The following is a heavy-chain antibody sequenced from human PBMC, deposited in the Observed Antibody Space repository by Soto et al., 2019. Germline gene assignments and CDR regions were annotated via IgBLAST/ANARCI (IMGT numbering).Heavy chain of an antibody. V-gene: IGHV3-66*01. CDR2: IYSGGST. D-gene: IGHD2-2*01. Sequence: GGSLRLSCAASGFTVSSNYMSWVRQAPGKGLEWVSVIYSGGSTYYADSVKGRFTISRDNSKNTLYLQMNSLRAEDTAVYYCARAIKYQLLSDAFDIWGQGTMVTVSS. CDR1: GFTVSSNY. J-gene: IGHJ3*02. CDR3: ARAIKYQLLSDAFDI.